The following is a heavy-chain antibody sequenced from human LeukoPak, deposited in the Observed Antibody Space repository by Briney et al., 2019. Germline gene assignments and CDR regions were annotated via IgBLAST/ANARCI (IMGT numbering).Heavy chain of an antibody. CDR2: ICGCGGST. CDR3: SRRVGVFCSGTSCQINFDY. J-gene: IGHJ4*02. D-gene: IGHD2-2*01. V-gene: IGHV3-23*01. CDR1: GFTFSSYA. Sequence: GGSLRLSCAASGFTFSSYAMSWVRQAPGKGLEWVSTICGCGGSTYEDSVKGRYTIFRDNSENTLYLQMIRLRAEDTAVYYCSRRVGVFCSGTSCQINFDYWGQVALVTVSS.